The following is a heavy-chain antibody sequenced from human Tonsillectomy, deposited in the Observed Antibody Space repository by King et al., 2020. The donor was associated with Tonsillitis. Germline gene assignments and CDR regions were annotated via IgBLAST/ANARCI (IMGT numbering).Heavy chain of an antibody. J-gene: IGHJ6*03. D-gene: IGHD2/OR15-2a*01. Sequence: VQLVESGGGLVQPGGSLRLSCAASGFIFSSYAMSWVRQAPGKGLEWVSGISGRGGSTYYADSVKGRFTISRDNSKNTLYHQMNSLRAEDTAVYYCAKMKLKYYYHTDQYSCYYMDVWGKGTTVIVSS. CDR2: ISGRGGST. CDR3: AKMKLKYYYHTDQYSCYYMDV. CDR1: GFIFSSYA. V-gene: IGHV3-23*04.